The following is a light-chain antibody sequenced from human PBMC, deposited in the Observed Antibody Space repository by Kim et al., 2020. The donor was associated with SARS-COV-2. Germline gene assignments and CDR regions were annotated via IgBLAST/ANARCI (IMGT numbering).Light chain of an antibody. CDR2: GAS. J-gene: IGKJ2*01. CDR1: ESISSH. Sequence: EIVMTQSPAILSVSPGERATLSCRASESISSHLAWYQQTPGQAPRLLIYGASTRATSIPARFSGSGSGTEFTLTISSLQSEDFAIYYCQHYNDWSMYTFGQGTKLEI. CDR3: QHYNDWSMYT. V-gene: IGKV3-15*01.